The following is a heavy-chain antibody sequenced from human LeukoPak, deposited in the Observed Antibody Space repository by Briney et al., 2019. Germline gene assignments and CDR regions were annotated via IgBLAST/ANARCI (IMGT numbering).Heavy chain of an antibody. J-gene: IGHJ4*02. CDR1: GFTFSSYE. CDR2: ISSGGGGI. CDR3: ARDGASHPSIYYFGY. V-gene: IGHV3-48*03. Sequence: GGSLRLPCAASGFTFSSYEMNWVRQAPGKGLEWVSYISSGGGGIFYADSVKGRFTISRDNAKNSLHLQMNSLRAEDTAVYYCARDGASHPSIYYFGYWGQGTLVTVSS. D-gene: IGHD4-17*01.